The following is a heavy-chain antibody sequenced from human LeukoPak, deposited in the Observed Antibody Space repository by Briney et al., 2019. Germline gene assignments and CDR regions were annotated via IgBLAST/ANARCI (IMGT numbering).Heavy chain of an antibody. Sequence: PLGVLGLSCAASGFTFSSYGMHWVRQAPGKGLEWVAVIWYDGSNKYYADSVKGRFTISRDNSKNTVYLQMNSLRAEDTAVYYCARDGITMVRGVGNSDYWGQGTLVTVSS. CDR1: GFTFSSYG. CDR3: ARDGITMVRGVGNSDY. J-gene: IGHJ4*02. V-gene: IGHV3-33*01. CDR2: IWYDGSNK. D-gene: IGHD3-10*01.